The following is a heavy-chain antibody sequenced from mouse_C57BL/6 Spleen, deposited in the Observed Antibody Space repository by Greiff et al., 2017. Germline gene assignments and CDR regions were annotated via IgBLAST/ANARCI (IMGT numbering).Heavy chain of an antibody. CDR3: ARKGSAGWAY. V-gene: IGHV1-26*01. CDR1: GYTFTDYY. Sequence: EVQLQQSGPELVKPGASVKISCKASGYTFTDYYMNWVKQSHGKSLEWIGGINPNNGGTSYNQKFKGKATLTVDKSSSSAYMELRSLTSEDAAVYYCARKGSAGWAYWGQGTLVTVSA. CDR2: INPNNGGT. J-gene: IGHJ3*01. D-gene: IGHD3-2*02.